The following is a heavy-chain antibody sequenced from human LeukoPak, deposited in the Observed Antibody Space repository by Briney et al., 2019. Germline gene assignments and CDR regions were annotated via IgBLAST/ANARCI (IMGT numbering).Heavy chain of an antibody. V-gene: IGHV3-7*01. Sequence: PGGSLRLSCAASGLTFSIHWMNWVRQAPGKGLECVANINQDGSDKYYVDSVKGRFTISRDNTKNSLYLQMNSLRAEDTAVYYCARDEFIWGRGTMVTVSS. CDR2: INQDGSDK. CDR3: ARDEFI. CDR1: GLTFSIHW. J-gene: IGHJ3*02.